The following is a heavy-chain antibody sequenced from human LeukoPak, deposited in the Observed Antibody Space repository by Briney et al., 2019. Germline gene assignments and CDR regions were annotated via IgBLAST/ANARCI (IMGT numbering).Heavy chain of an antibody. CDR2: INTNTGNP. J-gene: IGHJ6*04. CDR3: ARDGGRLPAASYYYYGMDV. V-gene: IGHV7-4-1*01. CDR1: GYTFTSYA. D-gene: IGHD2-2*01. Sequence: ASVKVSCKASGYTFTSYAMNWVRQAPGQGLEWMGWINTNTGNPTYAQGFTGRFVFSLDASVSTAYLQICSLKAEDTAVYYCARDGGRLPAASYYYYGMDVWGKGTTVTVSS.